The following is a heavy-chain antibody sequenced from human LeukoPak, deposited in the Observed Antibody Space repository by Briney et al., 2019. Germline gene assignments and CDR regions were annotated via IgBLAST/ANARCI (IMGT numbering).Heavy chain of an antibody. J-gene: IGHJ4*02. Sequence: GASVKVSCKASGYTFTSYDINWVRQATGQGLEWMGWMNPNSGNTDYAQKFQGRATITRNTSISTAYMELSSLRSEDTAVYYCARGTIWWELPVWGQGTLVTVSS. V-gene: IGHV1-8*01. CDR1: GYTFTSYD. CDR3: ARGTIWWELPV. D-gene: IGHD1-26*01. CDR2: MNPNSGNT.